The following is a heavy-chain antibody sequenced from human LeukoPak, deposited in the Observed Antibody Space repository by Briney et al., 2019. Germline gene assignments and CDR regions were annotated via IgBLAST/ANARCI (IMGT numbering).Heavy chain of an antibody. D-gene: IGHD2-15*01. Sequence: GRSLRLSCAASGFTFSSHGMHWVRQAPGKGLEWVAVLWYDGSNKDYADSVKGRFTISRDNSKNTLYLQMNSLRAEDTAVYYCASARGSGGLDAFDIWGQGTMVTVSS. J-gene: IGHJ3*02. V-gene: IGHV3-33*01. CDR1: GFTFSSHG. CDR3: ASARGSGGLDAFDI. CDR2: LWYDGSNK.